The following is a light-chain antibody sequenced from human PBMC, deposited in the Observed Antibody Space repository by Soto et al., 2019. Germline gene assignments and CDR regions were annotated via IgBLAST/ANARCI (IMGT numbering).Light chain of an antibody. V-gene: IGKV4-1*01. CDR2: WAS. CDR3: QQYYSTPPYT. J-gene: IGKJ2*01. Sequence: IVMTQSPDSLAVSLGERATINCKSSQSVLYSSNNKNYLAWYQQKPGQSPKLLIYWASTRESGVPDRFSGSGSGTDFILTISSLQAEDVAVYYCQQYYSTPPYTFGQGTKLEIK. CDR1: QSVLYSSNNKNY.